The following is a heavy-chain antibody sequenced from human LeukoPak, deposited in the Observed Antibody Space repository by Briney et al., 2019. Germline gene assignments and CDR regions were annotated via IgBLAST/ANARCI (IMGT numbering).Heavy chain of an antibody. CDR3: ATGERMVRGDGVDY. J-gene: IGHJ4*02. D-gene: IGHD3-10*01. Sequence: GGSLRLSCAASGFTVRNNYMSWVRQAPGKGLEWVSVIYSGGSTYYADSVKGRFTISRDNSKNTLYLRMNSLRAEDTAVYFCATGERMVRGDGVDYWGRGTLVTVSS. CDR2: IYSGGST. CDR1: GFTVRNNY. V-gene: IGHV3-66*01.